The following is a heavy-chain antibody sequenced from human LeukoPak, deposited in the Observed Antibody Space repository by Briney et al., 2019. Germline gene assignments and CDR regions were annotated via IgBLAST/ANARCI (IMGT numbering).Heavy chain of an antibody. D-gene: IGHD6-19*01. V-gene: IGHV3-48*01. CDR1: RFTFSNYN. CDR2: ITGSSSTI. J-gene: IGHJ4*02. Sequence: GGSLRLSCAASRFTFSNYNMHWVRQAPGKGPEWISYITGSSSTIYYADSVKGRFTISRDNAKSSLYLQMSSLRAEDTAVYYCAREPTYTNSWYTSCDYWGQGTLVTVSS. CDR3: AREPTYTNSWYTSCDY.